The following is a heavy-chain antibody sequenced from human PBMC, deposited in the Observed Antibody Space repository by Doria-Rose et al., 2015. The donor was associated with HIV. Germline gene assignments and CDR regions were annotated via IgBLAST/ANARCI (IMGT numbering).Heavy chain of an antibody. CDR1: GFTFSSHR. Sequence: VQLVQSGGGLVRPGGSLRLSCATSGFTFSSHRINWVRQAPGKRLEWVSSISSTSAYINYADSVRGRLTISRDNARNSLYLQMDSLRAEDTAIYYCATGVTLDYWGQGTLVTVSS. D-gene: IGHD3-10*01. CDR2: ISSTSAYI. CDR3: ATGVTLDY. J-gene: IGHJ4*02. V-gene: IGHV3-21*01.